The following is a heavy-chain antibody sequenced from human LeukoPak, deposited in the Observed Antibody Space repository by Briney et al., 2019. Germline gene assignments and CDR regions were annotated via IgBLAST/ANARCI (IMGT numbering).Heavy chain of an antibody. Sequence: GGSLRLSCAVSGFTFSDYYMSWIRQAPGKGLEWVSYISSSGSTIYYAGSVKGRFTISRDNAKDSLYLQMNSLRAEDTAVYYCARGLGSSWLNYGMDVWGQGTTVTVSS. J-gene: IGHJ6*02. D-gene: IGHD6-13*01. CDR2: ISSSGSTI. CDR1: GFTFSDYY. CDR3: ARGLGSSWLNYGMDV. V-gene: IGHV3-11*01.